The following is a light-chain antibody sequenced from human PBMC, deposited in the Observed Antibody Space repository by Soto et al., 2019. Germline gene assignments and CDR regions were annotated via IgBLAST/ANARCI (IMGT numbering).Light chain of an antibody. CDR2: DAS. V-gene: IGKV3-20*01. J-gene: IGKJ2*01. CDR1: QSVSSNH. Sequence: EIVLTQSPGSLSLSPRERATLSCRASQSVSSNHLAWYQQKPGQAPRLLIYDASRRATGIPDRFSGSGSGTDFTLTISRLEPEDFAVYYCQQYGSSTYTFGQGTKVEIK. CDR3: QQYGSSTYT.